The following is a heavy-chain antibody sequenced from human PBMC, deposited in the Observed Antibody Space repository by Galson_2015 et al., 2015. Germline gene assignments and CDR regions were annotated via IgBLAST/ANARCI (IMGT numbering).Heavy chain of an antibody. J-gene: IGHJ4*02. Sequence: SLRLSCAASGFTFSRSVMHWVRQAPGKGLEWEAIMSYDGSDEFYADSVKGRFTISRDNSRNMLYLQMNSLRAEDTAVYYCARGHGAYDRVFDYWGQGTLVTVSS. CDR3: ARGHGAYDRVFDY. CDR2: MSYDGSDE. V-gene: IGHV3-30-3*01. CDR1: GFTFSRSV. D-gene: IGHD4-17*01.